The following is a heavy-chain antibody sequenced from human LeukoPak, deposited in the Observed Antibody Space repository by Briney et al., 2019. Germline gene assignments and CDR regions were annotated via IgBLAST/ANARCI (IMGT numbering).Heavy chain of an antibody. CDR2: ISWNSGSI. J-gene: IGHJ6*02. Sequence: GRSLRLSCAASGFTFDDYAMPWVRQAPGKGLEWVSGISWNSGSIGYADSVKGRFTISRDNAKNSLYLQMNSLRAEDTALYYCARGVPSVLRYFDWPYYYYYGMDVWGQGTTVTVSS. V-gene: IGHV3-9*01. CDR1: GFTFDDYA. CDR3: ARGVPSVLRYFDWPYYYYYGMDV. D-gene: IGHD3-9*01.